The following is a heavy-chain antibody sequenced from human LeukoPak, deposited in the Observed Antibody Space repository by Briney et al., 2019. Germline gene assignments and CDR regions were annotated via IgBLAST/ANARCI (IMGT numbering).Heavy chain of an antibody. CDR1: GFTFSSYS. Sequence: GGSLRLSCAASGFTFSSYSMNWVRQAPGKGLEWVSYISSSSRTIYYADSVKGRFTISRDNAKNSLYLQMNSLRAEDTAVYYCARGIAARPPSLAEYWGQGTLVTVSS. V-gene: IGHV3-48*04. CDR3: ARGIAARPPSLAEY. D-gene: IGHD6-6*01. CDR2: ISSSSRTI. J-gene: IGHJ4*02.